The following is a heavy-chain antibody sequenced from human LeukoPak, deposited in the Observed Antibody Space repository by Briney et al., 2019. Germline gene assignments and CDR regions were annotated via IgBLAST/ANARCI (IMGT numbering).Heavy chain of an antibody. D-gene: IGHD3-10*01. Sequence: GGSLRLSCAASXFTFSIYVMHWVRQAPGKGLEWVAVISFDGGNKVYADSVKGRVTISRDNSKNTLSLQMDSLRAEDTAVYYCAKEKGSGSYYNYQYGMDVWGQGTTVTVSS. CDR1: XFTFSIYV. J-gene: IGHJ6*02. CDR3: AKEKGSGSYYNYQYGMDV. CDR2: ISFDGGNK. V-gene: IGHV3-30*18.